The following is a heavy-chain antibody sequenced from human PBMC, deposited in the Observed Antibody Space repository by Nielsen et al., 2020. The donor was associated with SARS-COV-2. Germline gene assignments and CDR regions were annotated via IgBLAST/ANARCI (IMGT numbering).Heavy chain of an antibody. D-gene: IGHD2-15*01. Sequence: SETLSLTCTVSGGSISSYYWSWIRQHPGKGLEWIGYIYYSGSTNYNPSLKSRVTISVDTSKNQFSLKLSSVTAADTAVYYCARRVVVVAGYYYGMDVWGQGTTVTVSS. CDR1: GGSISSYY. CDR3: ARRVVVVAGYYYGMDV. V-gene: IGHV4-59*12. J-gene: IGHJ6*02. CDR2: IYYSGST.